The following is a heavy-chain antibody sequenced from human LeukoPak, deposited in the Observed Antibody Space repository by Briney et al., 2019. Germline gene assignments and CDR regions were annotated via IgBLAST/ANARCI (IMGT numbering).Heavy chain of an antibody. CDR2: IYSGGST. V-gene: IGHV3-53*01. D-gene: IGHD6-6*01. Sequence: GGSLRLSCAASGFTVSSNYMSWVRQAPGRGLEWVSVIYSGGSTYYADSVKGRFTISRDNSKNTLYLQMNSLRAEDTAVYYCAKDGGIWSSSSLADYWGQGTLVTVSS. CDR1: GFTVSSNY. J-gene: IGHJ4*02. CDR3: AKDGGIWSSSSLADY.